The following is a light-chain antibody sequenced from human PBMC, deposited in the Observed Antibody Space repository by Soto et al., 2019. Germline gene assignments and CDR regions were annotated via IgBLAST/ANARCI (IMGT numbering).Light chain of an antibody. V-gene: IGLV1-40*01. J-gene: IGLJ1*01. CDR3: QSYDSSLSAGYV. Sequence: QSALTQPPSGSGAPGQRVTISCTGSSSNIGAGYDVHWYQQLPGTAPKLLIYGNSNRPSGVPDRFSGSKSGTSASLAITGLQAEDEADYYCQSYDSSLSAGYVFGTGTKVTVL. CDR1: SSNIGAGYD. CDR2: GNS.